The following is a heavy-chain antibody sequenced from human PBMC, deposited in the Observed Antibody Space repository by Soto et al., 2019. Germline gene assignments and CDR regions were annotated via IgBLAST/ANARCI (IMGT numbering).Heavy chain of an antibody. J-gene: IGHJ1*01. CDR2: ISYDGSNK. V-gene: IGHV3-30-3*01. D-gene: IGHD3-10*01. CDR3: AREEEVVRGVITQYFQH. Sequence: QVQLVESGGGVVQPGRSLRLSCAASGFTFSSYAMHWVRQAPGKGLEWVAVISYDGSNKYYADSVKGRFTISRDNSKNTLYLQMNSLRAEDTAVYYCAREEEVVRGVITQYFQHWGQGTLVTVSS. CDR1: GFTFSSYA.